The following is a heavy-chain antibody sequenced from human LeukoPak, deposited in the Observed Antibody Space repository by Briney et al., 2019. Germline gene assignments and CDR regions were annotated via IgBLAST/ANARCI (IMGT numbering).Heavy chain of an antibody. D-gene: IGHD3-22*01. Sequence: KTGGSLRLSCAASGFTFSSYSMNWIRQPPGKGLEWIGYIYYSGSTNYNPSLKSRVTISVDTSKNQFSLKLSSVTAADTAVYYCASHNYYDSSGPAAGFDPWGQGTLVTVSS. CDR3: ASHNYYDSSGPAAGFDP. V-gene: IGHV4-59*08. CDR1: GFTFSSYS. J-gene: IGHJ5*02. CDR2: IYYSGST.